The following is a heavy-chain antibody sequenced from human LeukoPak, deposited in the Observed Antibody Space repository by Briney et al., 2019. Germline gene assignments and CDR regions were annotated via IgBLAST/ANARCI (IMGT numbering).Heavy chain of an antibody. Sequence: ASVKVSCKASGYTFTGYYMHWVRQAPGQGLEWMGWINPNSGGTNYAQKFQGRVTMTRDTSISTAYMELSRLRSDVTAVYYCARSTFSPYSSSSGQYNWFDPWGQGTLVTVSS. CDR3: ARSTFSPYSSSSGQYNWFDP. CDR1: GYTFTGYY. V-gene: IGHV1-2*02. D-gene: IGHD6-6*01. CDR2: INPNSGGT. J-gene: IGHJ5*02.